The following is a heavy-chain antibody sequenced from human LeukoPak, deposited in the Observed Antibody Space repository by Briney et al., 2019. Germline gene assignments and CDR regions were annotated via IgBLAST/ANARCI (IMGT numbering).Heavy chain of an antibody. V-gene: IGHV3-21*01. D-gene: IGHD2-8*02. CDR3: AREGTGFGFDP. Sequence: GGSLRLSCAASGSTFSSYSMNWVRQAPGKGLEWVSSISSSSYIYYADSVKGRFTISRDNAKNSLYLQMNSLRAEDTAVYYCAREGTGFGFDPWGQGTLVTVSS. CDR2: ISSSSYI. J-gene: IGHJ5*02. CDR1: GSTFSSYS.